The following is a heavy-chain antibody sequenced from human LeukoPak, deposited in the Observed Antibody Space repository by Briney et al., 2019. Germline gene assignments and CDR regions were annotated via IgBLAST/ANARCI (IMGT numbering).Heavy chain of an antibody. CDR2: INTNTGGT. CDR3: ARGGSFHEFDI. V-gene: IGHV1-2*02. D-gene: IGHD3-10*01. Sequence: ASVKVSCKASGCRFTDYWIQWVRQAPGQGLEWMGWINTNTGGTVYAQKFQGRVTMTRDTSLTTSYMDLSRLTSDDTAVYYCARGGSFHEFDIWGQGTMVIVSS. J-gene: IGHJ3*02. CDR1: GCRFTDYW.